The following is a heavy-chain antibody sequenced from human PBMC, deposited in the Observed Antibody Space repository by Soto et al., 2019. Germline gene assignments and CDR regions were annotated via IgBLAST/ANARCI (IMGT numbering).Heavy chain of an antibody. CDR2: IYYSGST. V-gene: IGHV4-39*01. J-gene: IGHJ3*02. D-gene: IGHD2-15*01. CDR1: GGSISSSSYY. CDR3: AIKRSPGRHAFDI. Sequence: TLSLTCTVSGGSISSSSYYWGWIRQPPGKGLEWIGSIYYSGSTYYNPSLKSRVTISVDTSKNQFSLKLSSVTAADTAVYYCAIKRSPGRHAFDIWGQGTMVTVSS.